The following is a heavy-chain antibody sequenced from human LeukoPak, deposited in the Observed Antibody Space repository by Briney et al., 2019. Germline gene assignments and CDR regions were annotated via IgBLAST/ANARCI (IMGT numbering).Heavy chain of an antibody. J-gene: IGHJ6*03. CDR1: GGSFSGYY. CDR2: INHSGST. V-gene: IGHV4-34*01. CDR3: ARRVRSVRGVISANYYYYYMDV. D-gene: IGHD3-10*01. Sequence: PSETLSLTCAVYGGSFSGYYWSWIRQPPGKGLEWIGEINHSGSTNYNPSLKSRVTISVDTSKNQFSLKLSSVTAADTAVYYCARRVRSVRGVISANYYYYYMDVWGKGTTVTISS.